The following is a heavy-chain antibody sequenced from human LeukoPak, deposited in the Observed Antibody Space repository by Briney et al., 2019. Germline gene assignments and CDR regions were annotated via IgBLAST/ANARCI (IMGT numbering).Heavy chain of an antibody. CDR3: ARVPDIVATSCNY. CDR2: ISGSGGNT. D-gene: IGHD5-12*01. J-gene: IGHJ4*02. Sequence: GGSLRLSCAASGFTFSSYAMNLVRQAPGRGLEWVSTISGSGGNTYYADSVKGRFTISRDNSKNRLDLQMNSLRAEDTAVYYCARVPDIVATSCNYWGQGTLVTVSS. CDR1: GFTFSSYA. V-gene: IGHV3-23*01.